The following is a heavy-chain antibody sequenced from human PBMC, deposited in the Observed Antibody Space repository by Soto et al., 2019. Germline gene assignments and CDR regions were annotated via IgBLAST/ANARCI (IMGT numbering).Heavy chain of an antibody. J-gene: IGHJ6*02. CDR1: GGTFSSYA. Sequence: ASVKVSCKASGGTFSSYAISWVRQAPGQGLEWMGGIIPIFGTANYAQKFQGRVTITADESTSTAYMELSSLRSEETAVYYCAREGPIAAAGAKGRGPGYYYYYGMDVWGQGTTVTVSS. CDR3: AREGPIAAAGAKGRGPGYYYYYGMDV. D-gene: IGHD6-13*01. CDR2: IIPIFGTA. V-gene: IGHV1-69*13.